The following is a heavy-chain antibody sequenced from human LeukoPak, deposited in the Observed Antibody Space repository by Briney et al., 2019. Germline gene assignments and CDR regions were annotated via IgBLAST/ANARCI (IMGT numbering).Heavy chain of an antibody. Sequence: GGSLRLSCAASGFTFSSSWMSWVRQAPGKGLEWVANIKQDGSEKHYVDSVKGRFTISRDNAKNSLYLQMNSLRAEDTAVYYCAKDDQRDGSSWFFHYWGQGTLVTVSS. CDR3: AKDDQRDGSSWFFHY. CDR2: IKQDGSEK. V-gene: IGHV3-7*03. D-gene: IGHD6-6*01. CDR1: GFTFSSSW. J-gene: IGHJ4*02.